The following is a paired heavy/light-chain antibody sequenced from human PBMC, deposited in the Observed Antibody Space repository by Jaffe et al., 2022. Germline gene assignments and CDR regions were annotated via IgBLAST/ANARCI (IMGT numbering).Light chain of an antibody. J-gene: IGKJ2*01. CDR3: QQYGGSPPGYT. Sequence: ELVLTQSPGTLSLSPGERATLSCKASQSVTSSYLAWYQQKPGQTPKLLIYGASGRATGIPDRFSGSGSGTDFTLTINRLEPEDFAVYYCQQYGGSPPGYTFGQGTKLEIK. V-gene: IGKV3-20*01. CDR2: GAS. CDR1: QSVTSSY.
Heavy chain of an antibody. Sequence: QITLKESGRTLVKPTQTLTLTCTFSGFSLSISGVGVGWIRQPPGKALEWLALIDWDDDRRYSPSLKNRLTITKDTSKNQVVLTMTNMDPVDTATYYCARSQIYYDSSGYSVYYMDVWGKGTTVTVSS. J-gene: IGHJ6*03. D-gene: IGHD3-22*01. CDR2: IDWDDDR. V-gene: IGHV2-5*02. CDR1: GFSLSISGVG. CDR3: ARSQIYYDSSGYSVYYMDV.